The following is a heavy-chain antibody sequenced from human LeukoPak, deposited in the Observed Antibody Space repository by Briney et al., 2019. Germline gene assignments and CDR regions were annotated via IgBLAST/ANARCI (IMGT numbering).Heavy chain of an antibody. CDR2: IYSSGST. D-gene: IGHD6-19*01. CDR3: ARHKYSSGWPPEGAFDI. CDR1: GASISGSNYY. V-gene: IGHV4-39*01. Sequence: KSSETLSLTCAVSGASISGSNYYWGWIRQPPGKGLEGIGNIYSSGSTYYNASLQSRVTISIDTSKNQFSLKLSSVTAADTAVYYCARHKYSSGWPPEGAFDIWGQGTMVTVSS. J-gene: IGHJ3*02.